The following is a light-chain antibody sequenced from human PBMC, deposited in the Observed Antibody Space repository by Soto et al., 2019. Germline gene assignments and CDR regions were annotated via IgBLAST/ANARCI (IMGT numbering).Light chain of an antibody. CDR2: GTS. J-gene: IGKJ5*01. Sequence: EVVMTQSPATLSVSPGEGVTLSCRASQTVGSNLAWYQQEPGQAPRLLIYGTSNRATGIPDRFIGRGSGTDLTLTISSLEPEDFAVYYCELYGSSPPSITFGQGTRLEIK. CDR1: QTVGSN. V-gene: IGKV3-20*01. CDR3: ELYGSSPPSIT.